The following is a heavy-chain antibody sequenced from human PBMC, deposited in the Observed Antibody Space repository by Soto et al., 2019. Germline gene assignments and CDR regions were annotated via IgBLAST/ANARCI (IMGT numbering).Heavy chain of an antibody. Sequence: LSLTCTVSGDSVSKYYWNWIRQPAGKGLEWIGRIHSTRSPNYNPSLKSRVTMSVDTSKNQFSLKLNLTSVTAADTAVYYCARSPAYGDYANLDTWGQGTLVTVSS. CDR1: GDSVSKYY. CDR2: IHSTRSP. J-gene: IGHJ5*02. D-gene: IGHD4-17*01. V-gene: IGHV4-4*07. CDR3: ARSPAYGDYANLDT.